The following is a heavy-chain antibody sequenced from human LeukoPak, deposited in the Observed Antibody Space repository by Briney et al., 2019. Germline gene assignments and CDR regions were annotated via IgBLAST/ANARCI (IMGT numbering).Heavy chain of an antibody. CDR2: IYSGGST. J-gene: IGHJ6*02. CDR1: GFTVSSNY. CDR3: ARDTGYYYGSGSYYNGMDV. D-gene: IGHD3-10*01. Sequence: PGGSLRLSRAASGFTVSSNYMRWVRQAPGRGLEWVSVIYSGGSTYYADSVKGRFTISRDNSKNTLYLQMNSLRAEDTAVYYCARDTGYYYGSGSYYNGMDVWGQGATVTV. V-gene: IGHV3-66*01.